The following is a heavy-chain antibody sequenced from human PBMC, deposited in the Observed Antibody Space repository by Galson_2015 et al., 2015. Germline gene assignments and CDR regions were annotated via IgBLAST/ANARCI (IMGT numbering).Heavy chain of an antibody. CDR1: GFTFSSYA. CDR2: ISYDGSKT. CDR3: GREYSGDPDY. J-gene: IGHJ4*02. Sequence: SLRLSCAASGFTFSSYAMHWVRQAPGKGLAWVAVISYDGSKTYYADSVKGRFTISRDNSRNTLYPQMNSLRVEDTAVYSCGREYSGDPDYWGQGTLVTVSS. D-gene: IGHD4-17*01. V-gene: IGHV3-30*01.